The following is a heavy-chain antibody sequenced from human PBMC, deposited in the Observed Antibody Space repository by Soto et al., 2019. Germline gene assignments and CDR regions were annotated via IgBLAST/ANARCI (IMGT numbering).Heavy chain of an antibody. V-gene: IGHV1-18*01. Sequence: QVQLVQSGAEVKKPGASVKVSYKASGYTFTSYGISWVRQAPGQGLEWVGWISAYNGNTNYAQKRHGRVTMTTYTPTSTDCIELRRLRSAHKAVYYCARDLSNCSSTSCYFVRGSAIDYWGQGTLVSASS. CDR3: ARDLSNCSSTSCYFVRGSAIDY. CDR2: ISAYNGNT. CDR1: GYTFTSYG. J-gene: IGHJ4*02. D-gene: IGHD2-2*01.